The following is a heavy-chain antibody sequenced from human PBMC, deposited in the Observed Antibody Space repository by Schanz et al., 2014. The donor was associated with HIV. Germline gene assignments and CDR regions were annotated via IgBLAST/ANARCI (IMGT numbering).Heavy chain of an antibody. CDR3: ARDSYYDRSRYSGYYYYGMDV. V-gene: IGHV3-9*01. CDR2: ITWDSDTI. J-gene: IGHJ6*02. D-gene: IGHD3-9*01. CDR1: GFTFDDYA. Sequence: EVQLVESGGGLVQPGRSLRLSCAASGFTFDDYAMHWARQAPGKGLEWVSGITWDSDTIGYAESVRGRFTISRDNAKNSLYLQMSSLRAEDTAVYYCARDSYYDRSRYSGYYYYGMDVWGQGTTVTVS.